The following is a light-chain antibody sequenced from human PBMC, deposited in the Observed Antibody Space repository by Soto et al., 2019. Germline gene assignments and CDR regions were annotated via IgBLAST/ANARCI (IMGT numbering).Light chain of an antibody. Sequence: EIVMTQSPATLPVSPGERATLSCRASQSVSSNLAWYQQKPGQAPRLLIYGASTRATGIPARFSGSGSWTEFTLTISSLQSEDLAVYYCQQYNNWPPWTFGQGTKVESK. CDR1: QSVSSN. CDR3: QQYNNWPPWT. CDR2: GAS. J-gene: IGKJ1*01. V-gene: IGKV3-15*01.